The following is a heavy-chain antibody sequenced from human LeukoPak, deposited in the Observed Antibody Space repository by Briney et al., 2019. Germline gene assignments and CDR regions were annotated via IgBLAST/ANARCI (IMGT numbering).Heavy chain of an antibody. CDR1: GGSISSGGYY. CDR3: ARRVVGATNAFDI. CDR2: IYYSGST. J-gene: IGHJ3*02. V-gene: IGHV4-61*08. D-gene: IGHD1-26*01. Sequence: SETLSLTCTVSGGSISSGGYYWSWIRQPPGKGLEWIGYIYYSGSTNYNPSLKSRVTISVDTSKNQFSLKLSSVTAADTAVYYCARRVVGATNAFDIWGQGTMVTVSS.